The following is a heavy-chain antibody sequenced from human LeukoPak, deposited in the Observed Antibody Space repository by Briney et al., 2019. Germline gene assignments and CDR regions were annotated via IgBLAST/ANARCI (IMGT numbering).Heavy chain of an antibody. V-gene: IGHV2-70*01. CDR2: IDWDDDK. CDR3: ARISRGSYLSFDY. J-gene: IGHJ4*02. D-gene: IGHD3-10*01. CDR1: GFSLSTSGMC. Sequence: SGPALVKPPQPLTLTCTFSGFSLSTSGMCVSWIRQPPGKALEWLALIDWDDDKYYSTSLKTRLTSSKDTSKNQVVLTMTNMDPVDTATYYCARISRGSYLSFDYWGQGTLGTVS.